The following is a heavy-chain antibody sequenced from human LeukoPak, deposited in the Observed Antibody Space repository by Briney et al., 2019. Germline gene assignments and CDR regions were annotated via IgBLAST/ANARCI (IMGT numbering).Heavy chain of an antibody. CDR3: ARAPRYDSSGYYFRANLEIDY. V-gene: IGHV4-39*01. CDR1: GVSISTSRYY. J-gene: IGHJ4*02. D-gene: IGHD3-22*01. Sequence: SETLSLTCTVSGVSISTSRYYWGWIRQPPGKGLEWIGNIYYTGPTYYNASLESRVTISLDTSKNQFFLKLNSVTAADTAMYYCARAPRYDSSGYYFRANLEIDYWGQGTLVTVSS. CDR2: IYYTGPT.